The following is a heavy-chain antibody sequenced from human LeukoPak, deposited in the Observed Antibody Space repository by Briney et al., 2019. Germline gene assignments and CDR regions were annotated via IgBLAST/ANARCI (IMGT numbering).Heavy chain of an antibody. V-gene: IGHV4-59*01. J-gene: IGHJ2*01. CDR1: GGSISSYY. CDR3: ARTGAGDLYLRYWYFDL. D-gene: IGHD7-27*01. CDR2: IYYSGST. Sequence: SETLSLTCTVSGGSISSYYWSWIRQPPGKGLEWIGYIYYSGSTNYNPSLKSRVTISVDTSKNQFSLKLSSVTAADTAVYYCARTGAGDLYLRYWYFDLWGRGTLVTVSS.